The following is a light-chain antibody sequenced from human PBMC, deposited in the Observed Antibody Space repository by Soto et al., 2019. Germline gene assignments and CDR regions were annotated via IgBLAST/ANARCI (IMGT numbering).Light chain of an antibody. CDR3: QQYDNWPLT. Sequence: EIVMTQSPATLPVSPGERATLSCRASQSVSSNLAWYQQKPGQAPRFLIYGASTRATGIPARFSGSGSGTEFTLTISSLQSEDFAVYYCQQYDNWPLTIGGGTKVEIK. CDR2: GAS. J-gene: IGKJ4*01. CDR1: QSVSSN. V-gene: IGKV3-15*01.